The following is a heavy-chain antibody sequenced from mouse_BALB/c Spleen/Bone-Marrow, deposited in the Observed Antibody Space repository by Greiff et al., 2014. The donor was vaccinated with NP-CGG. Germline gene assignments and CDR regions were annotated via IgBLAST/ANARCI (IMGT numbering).Heavy chain of an antibody. J-gene: IGHJ4*01. CDR3: ARLEYYAMDY. CDR1: GFNIKDTY. V-gene: IGHV14-3*02. Sequence: VQLQQSGAELLKPGASVKLSCTAFGFNIKDTYMHWGKQRPEQGLEWIGRIDPANGNTKYDPKFQGKATITADTSSNTAYLQLSSLTSEDTAVYYCARLEYYAMDYWGQGTSVTVSS. CDR2: IDPANGNT.